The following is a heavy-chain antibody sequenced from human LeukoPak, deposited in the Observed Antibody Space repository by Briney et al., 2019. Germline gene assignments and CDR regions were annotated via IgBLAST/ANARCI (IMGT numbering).Heavy chain of an antibody. CDR1: GGSIRSSSYY. V-gene: IGHV4-39*02. D-gene: IGHD6-19*01. CDR2: IYYSGST. J-gene: IGHJ4*02. Sequence: PSETLSLTCTVSGGSIRSSSYYWGWIRQPPGKGLEWIGSIYYSGSTYYNPSLKSRVTISVDTSKNQFSLQLNSVTPEDTAVYYCARDRGNGWNHPVDWGQGTLVTVSS. CDR3: ARDRGNGWNHPVD.